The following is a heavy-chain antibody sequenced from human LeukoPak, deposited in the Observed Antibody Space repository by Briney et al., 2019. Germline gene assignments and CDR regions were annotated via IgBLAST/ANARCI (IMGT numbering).Heavy chain of an antibody. J-gene: IGHJ4*02. D-gene: IGHD1-20*01. Sequence: GGSLRLSCAASGFTFSNYMMHWVRQAPGKGLMWVSRIKSDGITITYADSVKGRFTISRDNAKNTLYLQMNSLRAEDTAVYYCLRDLNWSLDQWGQGTLVTVSS. V-gene: IGHV3-74*01. CDR2: IKSDGITI. CDR3: LRDLNWSLDQ. CDR1: GFTFSNYM.